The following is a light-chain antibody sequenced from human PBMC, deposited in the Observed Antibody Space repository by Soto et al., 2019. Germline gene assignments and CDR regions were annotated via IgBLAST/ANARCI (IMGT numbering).Light chain of an antibody. CDR2: EVR. CDR3: QSYDSSFVV. V-gene: IGLV2-14*01. CDR1: SSDVGSYNY. Sequence: QSALTQPASVSGSPGQSITISCTGTSSDVGSYNYVAWYQQFPGKTPKLMIYEVRNRPSGVSSRFSGSKSGNTASLTISGLQAEDEADYYCQSYDSSFVVFGGGTKLTVL. J-gene: IGLJ2*01.